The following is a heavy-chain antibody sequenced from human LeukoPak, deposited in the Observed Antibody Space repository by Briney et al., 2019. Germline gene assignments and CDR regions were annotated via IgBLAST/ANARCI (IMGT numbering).Heavy chain of an antibody. Sequence: GGSLRLSCAASGFTFSSYAMSWVRQAPGKGLEWVSAISGSGGSTYYADSVKGRFTISRDNSKNTLYLQMNSLRAEDTAVYYCAKDRHAHIVVVTATPRGHWGQGTLVTVSS. CDR3: AKDRHAHIVVVTATPRGH. CDR2: ISGSGGST. CDR1: GFTFSSYA. V-gene: IGHV3-23*01. D-gene: IGHD2-21*02. J-gene: IGHJ4*02.